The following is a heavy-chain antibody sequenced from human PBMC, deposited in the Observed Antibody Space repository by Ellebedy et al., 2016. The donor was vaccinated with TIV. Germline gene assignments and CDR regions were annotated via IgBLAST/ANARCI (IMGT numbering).Heavy chain of an antibody. CDR1: GYTFTGYY. CDR3: ARGGSANYYQESDY. D-gene: IGHD4/OR15-4a*01. V-gene: IGHV1-2*04. Sequence: AASVKVSCKASGYTFTGYYLHWVRQAPGQGLEWMGWINPNSGATNFAQKFQGSVTVTRDTAISTAYMELRRLTSDDTAVYFCARGGSANYYQESDYWGQGTLVTVSS. CDR2: INPNSGAT. J-gene: IGHJ4*02.